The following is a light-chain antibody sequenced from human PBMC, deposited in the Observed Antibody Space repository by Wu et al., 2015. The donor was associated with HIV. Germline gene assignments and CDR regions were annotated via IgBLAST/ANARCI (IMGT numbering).Light chain of an antibody. CDR3: QQYNTSSWT. Sequence: DIQMTQSPSTLSASVGDRVTITCRASQSIVGWLAWYQQKPGKAPKLLIYKASSLESGVPSRFSGSGSGTEFTLTISSLQPDDFATYYCQQYNTSSWTFGQGTKVEIK. CDR2: KAS. CDR1: QSIVGW. J-gene: IGKJ1*01. V-gene: IGKV1-5*03.